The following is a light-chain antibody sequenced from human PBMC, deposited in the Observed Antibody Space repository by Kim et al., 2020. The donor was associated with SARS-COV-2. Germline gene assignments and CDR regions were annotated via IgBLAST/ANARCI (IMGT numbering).Light chain of an antibody. CDR2: AAS. J-gene: IGKJ3*01. CDR3: QQSYSTPWT. CDR1: QTISSY. V-gene: IGKV1-39*01. Sequence: ASGGDRVTITCRASQTISSYLNWYQHKPGKATNLLIYAASTLQSGVPSRFSGSGSGTDFTLTINTLQPEDFATYYCQQSYSTPWTFGPGTKVDIK.